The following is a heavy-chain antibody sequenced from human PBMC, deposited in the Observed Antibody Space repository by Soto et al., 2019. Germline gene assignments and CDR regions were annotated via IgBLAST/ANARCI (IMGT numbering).Heavy chain of an antibody. Sequence: SETLSRTCAVYGGSFSGYYWSWIRQPPGKGLEWIGEINHSGSTNYNPSLKSRVTISVDTSKNQFSLKLSSVTAADTAVDYCARGDLGRIDYWGQGTLVTVSS. D-gene: IGHD3-16*01. CDR2: INHSGST. V-gene: IGHV4-34*01. CDR3: ARGDLGRIDY. CDR1: GGSFSGYY. J-gene: IGHJ4*02.